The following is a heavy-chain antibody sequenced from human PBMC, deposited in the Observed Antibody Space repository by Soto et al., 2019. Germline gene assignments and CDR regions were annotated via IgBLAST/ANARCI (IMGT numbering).Heavy chain of an antibody. Sequence: GASVKVSCKASGYTFTSYGISWVRQAPGQGLEWMGWISAYNGNTNYAQKLQGRVTMTTDTSTSTAYMELRSLRSDDTAVYYCARDPSHVLRYFDESSPADKYYYYGMDVWGQGTTVTVSS. CDR3: ARDPSHVLRYFDESSPADKYYYYGMDV. CDR1: GYTFTSYG. J-gene: IGHJ6*02. D-gene: IGHD3-9*01. V-gene: IGHV1-18*01. CDR2: ISAYNGNT.